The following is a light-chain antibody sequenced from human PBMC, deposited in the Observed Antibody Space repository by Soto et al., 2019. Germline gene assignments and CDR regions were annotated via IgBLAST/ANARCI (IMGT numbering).Light chain of an antibody. CDR2: GAS. V-gene: IGKV3-20*01. CDR3: QQYGSSPLT. CDR1: QSVSSSY. Sequence: EIVLTQSPGTLSLYPGERATLSCRASQSVSSSYLAWYQQKPCQAPRLLIYGASSRATGIPDRFSGSGSGTDFTLTISRLEPEDFAVYYCQQYGSSPLTFGGGTKVEIK. J-gene: IGKJ4*01.